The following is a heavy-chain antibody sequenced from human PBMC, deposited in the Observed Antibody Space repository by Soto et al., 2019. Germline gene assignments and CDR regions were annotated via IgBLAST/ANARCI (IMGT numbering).Heavy chain of an antibody. V-gene: IGHV1-69*01. CDR1: GGTFSSYA. Sequence: QVQLVQSGAEVKKPGSSVKVSCKASGGTFSSYAISWVRQAPGQGLEWMGGSIPSFGTANYAQKFQGRVTITADESTRTAYLELSSLRSEDTAVYYCARGTVDTAMVGYFDYWGQGTLVTVSS. D-gene: IGHD5-18*01. J-gene: IGHJ4*02. CDR3: ARGTVDTAMVGYFDY. CDR2: SIPSFGTA.